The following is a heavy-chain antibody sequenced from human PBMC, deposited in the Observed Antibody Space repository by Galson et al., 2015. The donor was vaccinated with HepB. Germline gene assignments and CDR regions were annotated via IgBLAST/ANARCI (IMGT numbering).Heavy chain of an antibody. Sequence: SLRLSCAASGFTFSDYYMSWIRQAPGKGLEWVSYISSSGSTIYYADPVKGRFTISRDNAKNSLYLQMNSLRAEDTAVYYCAREEDYCSGGSCYSRGDFDYWGQGTLVTVSS. CDR3: AREEDYCSGGSCYSRGDFDY. V-gene: IGHV3-11*01. CDR1: GFTFSDYY. D-gene: IGHD2-15*01. J-gene: IGHJ4*02. CDR2: ISSSGSTI.